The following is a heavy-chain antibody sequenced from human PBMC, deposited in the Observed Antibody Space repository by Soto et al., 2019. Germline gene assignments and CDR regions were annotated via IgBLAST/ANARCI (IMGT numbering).Heavy chain of an antibody. V-gene: IGHV3-33*01. Sequence: PGGSLRLSCAASGFTFSSYGMHWVRQAPGKGLEWVAVIWYDGSNKYYADSVKGRFTISRDNSKNTLYLQMNSLRAEDTAVYYCARDGHVAGRGSYYGNAFDIWGQGTMVTVSS. J-gene: IGHJ3*02. CDR2: IWYDGSNK. CDR3: ARDGHVAGRGSYYGNAFDI. CDR1: GFTFSSYG. D-gene: IGHD1-26*01.